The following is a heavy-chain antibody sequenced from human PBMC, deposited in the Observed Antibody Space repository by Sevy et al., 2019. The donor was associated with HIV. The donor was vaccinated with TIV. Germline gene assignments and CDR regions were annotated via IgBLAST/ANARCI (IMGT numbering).Heavy chain of an antibody. CDR2: INQDGGEK. Sequence: GGSLRLSCAVSGFTFSNYWMSWVRQAPGKGLECVANINQDGGEKYYLDSVKARFFVSSDNAKNSLYLQMDSLRAEVTAVYYCAREQITGANPDYFDYWGQGTLVTVSS. CDR3: AREQITGANPDYFDY. CDR1: GFTFSNYW. J-gene: IGHJ4*02. V-gene: IGHV3-7*01. D-gene: IGHD1-7*01.